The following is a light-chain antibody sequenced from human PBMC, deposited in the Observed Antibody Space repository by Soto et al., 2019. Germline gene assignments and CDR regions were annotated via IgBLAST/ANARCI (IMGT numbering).Light chain of an antibody. CDR2: EVS. Sequence: SALTQPASVSGSPGQSITISCTGTSSDVGGYNYVSWYQQHPGKAPKLMIYEVSNRPSGVSNRFSGSKSGNTASLTISGLQAEDEADDYCSSYTSSSIDYVFCAGTKVTVL. CDR1: SSDVGGYNY. V-gene: IGLV2-14*01. J-gene: IGLJ1*01. CDR3: SSYTSSSIDYV.